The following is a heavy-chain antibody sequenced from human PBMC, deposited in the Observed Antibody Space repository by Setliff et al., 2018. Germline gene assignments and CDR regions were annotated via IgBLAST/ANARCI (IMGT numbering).Heavy chain of an antibody. CDR3: ASDTRDRYDTSGHYLSLAY. CDR1: GYIFTSYG. CDR2: ISTYNGVT. V-gene: IGHV1-18*01. J-gene: IGHJ4*02. Sequence: GASVKVSCKASGYIFTSYGISWVRQAPGQGLEWMGWISTYNGVTNYAQKFQGRVTITADESTRTAYMELSSVRFEDTAVYYCASDTRDRYDTSGHYLSLAYWGQGTLVTVSS. D-gene: IGHD3-22*01.